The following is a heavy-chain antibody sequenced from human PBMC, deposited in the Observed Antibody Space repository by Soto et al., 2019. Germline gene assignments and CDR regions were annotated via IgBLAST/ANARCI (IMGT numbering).Heavy chain of an antibody. V-gene: IGHV3-21*01. D-gene: IGHD4-17*01. CDR1: GFAFSSYN. J-gene: IGHJ3*01. Sequence: ESGGGLVKPGESLRLSCAASGFAFSSYNMNWVRQAPGKGLEWVASISPTATFMKSADSLKDRFSISRDNAEKSLFLHMNGLRAEDTAVYYCTRGGLYGDLAGWTGDAFDLWGQGTKVTVSS. CDR2: ISPTATFM. CDR3: TRGGLYGDLAGWTGDAFDL.